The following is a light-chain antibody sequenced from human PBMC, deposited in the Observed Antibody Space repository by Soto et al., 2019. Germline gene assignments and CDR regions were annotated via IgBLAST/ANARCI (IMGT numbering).Light chain of an antibody. CDR2: DVS. CDR1: SSDVGGYNY. Sequence: QSALTQPASVSGSPGQSITISCTGTSSDVGGYNYVSWYQQHPSKAPKLMFYDVSNRPSGFSNRFSGSKSGNTASLTISGLQDDDEADYYCSSYTSSSTQVFGTGTKLTVL. J-gene: IGLJ1*01. V-gene: IGLV2-14*03. CDR3: SSYTSSSTQV.